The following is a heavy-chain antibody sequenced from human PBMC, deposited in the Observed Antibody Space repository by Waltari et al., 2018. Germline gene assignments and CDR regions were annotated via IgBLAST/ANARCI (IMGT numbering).Heavy chain of an antibody. V-gene: IGHV3-7*01. CDR2: LKQDGSET. J-gene: IGHJ4*02. CDR3: AAVKTIWSLDY. D-gene: IGHD1-1*01. CDR1: GFTFSSYW. Sequence: EVQLVESGGGLVQPGGSLALSCAGSGFTFSSYWMSWVRQAPGKGLEWLANLKQDGSETYLLDSVRGRFTVSRDNAKNSLFLHMNSLRVEDTGVYYCAAVKTIWSLDYWGQGTLVTVSS.